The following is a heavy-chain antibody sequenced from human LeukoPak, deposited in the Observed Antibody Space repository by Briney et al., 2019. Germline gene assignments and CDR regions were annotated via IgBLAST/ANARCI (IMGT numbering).Heavy chain of an antibody. CDR1: GYTFTSNY. Sequence: ASVKVSCKAFGYTFTSNYMHWVRQAPGQGLEWMGWINPNSGGTNYAQKFQGRVTMTRDTSISIAYMELSRLRSDDTAVYYCARDQQEYCSGGSCAGYYYYYMDVWGKGTTVTVSS. D-gene: IGHD2-15*01. V-gene: IGHV1-2*02. CDR2: INPNSGGT. J-gene: IGHJ6*03. CDR3: ARDQQEYCSGGSCAGYYYYYMDV.